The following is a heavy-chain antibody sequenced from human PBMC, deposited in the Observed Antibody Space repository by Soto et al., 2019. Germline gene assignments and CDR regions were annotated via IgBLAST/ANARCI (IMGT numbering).Heavy chain of an antibody. V-gene: IGHV3-30*18. CDR1: GFTFSSYG. CDR3: AKESAALIVVVTQTDY. Sequence: QVQLVESGGGVVKPGRSLRLSCAASGFTFSSYGMHWVRQAPGKGLEWVAVISYDGSNKYYADYVKGRSTISRDNSKNTLVRQMNSLRAEDTAVYYCAKESAALIVVVTQTDYWGQGTLVTVSS. J-gene: IGHJ4*02. D-gene: IGHD2-21*02. CDR2: ISYDGSNK.